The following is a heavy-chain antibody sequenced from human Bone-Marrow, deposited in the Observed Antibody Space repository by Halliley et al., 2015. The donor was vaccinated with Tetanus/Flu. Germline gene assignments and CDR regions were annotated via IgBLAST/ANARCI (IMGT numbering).Heavy chain of an antibody. V-gene: IGHV4-30-2*03. D-gene: IGHD3-10*01. CDR3: ARLRGENYFFDL. CDR2: IRHSGSM. Sequence: GLECIGIIRHSGSMFPNPSLKSRVTMSVDTSKNQFSLRLRSVTAGDTAVYYCARLRGENYFFDLWGQGTLVIVSS. J-gene: IGHJ4*02.